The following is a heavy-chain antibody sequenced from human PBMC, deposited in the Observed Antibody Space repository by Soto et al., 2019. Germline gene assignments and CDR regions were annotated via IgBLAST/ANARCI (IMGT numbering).Heavy chain of an antibody. D-gene: IGHD2-15*01. Sequence: QVQLVQSGAEVKKPGASVKVSCNASGYTFASYGISWVRQAPGQGLEGMGWISSYNGNTNYAQNLQGRVNMTTDTSTSTAYMELRSLRSDDTAVYYCARDTWPEVVVAASFDYWGQGTVVTVS. CDR1: GYTFASYG. V-gene: IGHV1-18*01. J-gene: IGHJ4*02. CDR2: ISSYNGNT. CDR3: ARDTWPEVVVAASFDY.